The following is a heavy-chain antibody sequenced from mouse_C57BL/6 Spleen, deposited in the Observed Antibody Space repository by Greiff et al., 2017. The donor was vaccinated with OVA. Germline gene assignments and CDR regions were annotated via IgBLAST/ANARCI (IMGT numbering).Heavy chain of an antibody. CDR2: ISYIGST. Sequence: VQLQQSGPGMVKPSQSLSLTCTVTGYSITSGYDWHCIRHFPGNKLEWMGYISYIGSTNYNPSLKGRISTTHDTSKNHFLLKLNSETTEDTATYYCARDGAYYSNYRYFDVWGTGTTVTVSS. J-gene: IGHJ1*03. D-gene: IGHD2-5*01. CDR1: GYSITSGYD. CDR3: ARDGAYYSNYRYFDV. V-gene: IGHV3-1*01.